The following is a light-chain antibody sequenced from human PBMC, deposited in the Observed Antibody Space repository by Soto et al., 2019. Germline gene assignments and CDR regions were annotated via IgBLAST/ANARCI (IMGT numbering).Light chain of an antibody. CDR3: QSHDSSLSGSRV. J-gene: IGLJ1*01. Sequence: QSVLTQPSSVSGAPGQRVTISCTGSSSNIGAGYDVHWYQQLPGTAPKLLIYGNSNRPSGVPDRFSGSKSGTSASLAITGLQAEDEADYHCQSHDSSLSGSRVFGTGTKVTVL. CDR2: GNS. V-gene: IGLV1-40*01. CDR1: SSNIGAGYD.